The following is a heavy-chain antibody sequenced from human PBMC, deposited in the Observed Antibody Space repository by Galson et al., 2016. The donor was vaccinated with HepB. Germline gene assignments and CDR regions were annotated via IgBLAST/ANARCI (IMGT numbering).Heavy chain of an antibody. CDR1: GFTFSSYA. CDR2: ISSNGGST. D-gene: IGHD2-21*02. V-gene: IGHV3-64*02. J-gene: IGHJ3*02. CDR3: ARGGGDYAVDDAFDI. Sequence: SLRLSCAASGFTFSSYAMHWVRQAPGKGLEYVSAISSNGGSTYYADSVKGRFTISRDNSKNTLYLQMGSLRAEDMAVYYCARGGGDYAVDDAFDIWGQGTMVTVSS.